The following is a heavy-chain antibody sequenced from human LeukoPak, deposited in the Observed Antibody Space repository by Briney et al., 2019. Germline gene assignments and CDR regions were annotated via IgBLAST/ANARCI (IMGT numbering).Heavy chain of an antibody. CDR1: GFTFSVYS. CDR3: ASRAVTVP. Sequence: PGGSLRLSCAASGFTFSVYSMNWVRQAPGKGLEWVSSISSSSGSINYADSVKGRFTISRDNAKNSLYLQMNSLRAEDTAVYYCASRAVTVPWGQGTLLTVSS. V-gene: IGHV3-21*01. CDR2: ISSSSGSI. D-gene: IGHD4-17*01. J-gene: IGHJ5*02.